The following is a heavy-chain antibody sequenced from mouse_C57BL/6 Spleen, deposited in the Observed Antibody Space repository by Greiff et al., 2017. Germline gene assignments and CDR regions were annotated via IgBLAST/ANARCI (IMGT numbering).Heavy chain of an antibody. J-gene: IGHJ4*01. Sequence: QVQLQQSGAELVRPGTSVKVSCKASGYAFTNYLIEWVKQRPGQGLEWIGVINPGSGGTNYNEKFKGKATLTADKSSSTAYMQLSSLTSEDSAVYFCARWLKDMDYWGQGTSVTVSS. CDR3: ARWLKDMDY. D-gene: IGHD2-2*01. CDR2: INPGSGGT. V-gene: IGHV1-54*01. CDR1: GYAFTNYL.